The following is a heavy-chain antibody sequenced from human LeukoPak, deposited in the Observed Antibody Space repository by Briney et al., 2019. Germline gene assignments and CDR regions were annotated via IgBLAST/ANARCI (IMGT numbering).Heavy chain of an antibody. CDR1: RYTFTSYY. CDR3: ARALGDSSGYYYVAY. CDR2: INPSGGST. J-gene: IGHJ4*02. D-gene: IGHD3-22*01. V-gene: IGHV1-46*01. Sequence: ASVKVSCKASRYTFTSYYMHWVRQAPGQGLEWMGIINPSGGSTSYAQKFQGRVTMTRDTSTSTVYMELSSLRSEDTAVYYCARALGDSSGYYYVAYWGQGTLVTVSS.